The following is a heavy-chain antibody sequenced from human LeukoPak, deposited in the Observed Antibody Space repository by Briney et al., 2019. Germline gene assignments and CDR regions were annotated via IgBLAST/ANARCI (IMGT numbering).Heavy chain of an antibody. V-gene: IGHV3-21*04. Sequence: GRSLRLSCAASGFTFSSYSMNWVRQAPGKGLEWVSSISSSSSYIYYADSVKGRFTISRDNAKNSLYLQMNSLRAEDTAVYYCAKDDRWLQFCCWGQGTLVTVSA. D-gene: IGHD5-24*01. J-gene: IGHJ4*02. CDR2: ISSSSSYI. CDR3: AKDDRWLQFCC. CDR1: GFTFSSYS.